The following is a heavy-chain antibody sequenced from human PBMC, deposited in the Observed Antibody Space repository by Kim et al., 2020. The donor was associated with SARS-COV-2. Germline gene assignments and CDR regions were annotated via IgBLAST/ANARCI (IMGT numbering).Heavy chain of an antibody. J-gene: IGHJ4*02. V-gene: IGHV3-30-3*01. Sequence: GGSLRLSCAASGFTFSSYAMHWVRQAPGKGLEWVAVISYDGSNKYYADSVKGRFTISRDNSKNTLYLQMNSLRAEDTAVYYCARDSPDSSGWYFVGGVGRNFDYWGQGTLVTVSS. CDR1: GFTFSSYA. CDR2: ISYDGSNK. D-gene: IGHD6-19*01. CDR3: ARDSPDSSGWYFVGGVGRNFDY.